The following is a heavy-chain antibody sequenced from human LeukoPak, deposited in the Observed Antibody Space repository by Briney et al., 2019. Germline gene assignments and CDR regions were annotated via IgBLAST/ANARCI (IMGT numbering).Heavy chain of an antibody. D-gene: IGHD3-10*01. Sequence: SETLSLTCTVSGYSIRSGYQWGWIRQPPGKGLEWIGSINYSGSTYDNPSLKSRVTISVDTSKDQFSLKLSSVTAADTAVYYCARGGYYGSGNDFRFDPWGQGTLVTVSS. CDR2: INYSGST. CDR3: ARGGYYGSGNDFRFDP. V-gene: IGHV4-38-2*02. CDR1: GYSIRSGYQ. J-gene: IGHJ5*02.